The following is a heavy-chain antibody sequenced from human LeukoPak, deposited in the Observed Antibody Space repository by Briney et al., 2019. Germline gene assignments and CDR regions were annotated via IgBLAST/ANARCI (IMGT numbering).Heavy chain of an antibody. V-gene: IGHV1-46*01. J-gene: IGHJ6*03. Sequence: GASVKVSCKASGYTFTSYYMHWVRQAPGQGLEWMGIINPSVGSTSYAQKFQGRVTMTRDMSTSTVYMELSSLRSEDTAVYYCAREGGARVGATTLRYYYYMDVWGKGTTVTVSS. CDR3: AREGGARVGATTLRYYYYMDV. CDR2: INPSVGST. D-gene: IGHD1-26*01. CDR1: GYTFTSYY.